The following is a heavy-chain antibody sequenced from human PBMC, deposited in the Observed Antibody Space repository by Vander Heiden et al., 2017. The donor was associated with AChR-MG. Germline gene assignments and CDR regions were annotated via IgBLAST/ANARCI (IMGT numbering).Heavy chain of an antibody. CDR3: ARDGVTRLDWGAFDI. V-gene: IGHV1-69*06. D-gene: IGHD3-9*01. Sequence: QVQLVQSGAEVKKPGSSVTVSCKASGGTFRSYAISWVRQAPGQGLEWMGGIIPSFGTANYAQKFQGRVTITADKSTSTAYMELSSLRSEDTAVYYCARDGVTRLDWGAFDIWGQGTMVTVSS. CDR2: IIPSFGTA. J-gene: IGHJ3*02. CDR1: GGTFRSYA.